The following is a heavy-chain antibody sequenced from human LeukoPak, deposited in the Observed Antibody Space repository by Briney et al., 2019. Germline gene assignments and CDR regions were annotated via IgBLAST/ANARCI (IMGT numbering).Heavy chain of an antibody. CDR2: ISSSGSTI. CDR3: ASPQFSDAFDI. V-gene: IGHV3-48*03. CDR1: GFTFSSYE. J-gene: IGHJ3*02. Sequence: GGSLRLSCAASGFTFSSYEMNWVRQAPGKGLEWVSYISSSGSTIYYADSVKGRFTISRDNAKNSLYLQINSVRAEDTAVYYCASPQFSDAFDIWGQGTMVTVSS. D-gene: IGHD3-3*01.